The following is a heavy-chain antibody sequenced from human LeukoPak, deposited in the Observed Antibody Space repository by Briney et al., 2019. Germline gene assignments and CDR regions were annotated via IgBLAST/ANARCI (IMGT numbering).Heavy chain of an antibody. Sequence: SETLSLTCTVSGGSISSYYWSWIRQPPGKGLEWIGYIYYSGSTNYNPSLKRRVTISVDTSKNQFSLKLSSVTAADTAVDYCWRCYDILTGDHNWFVPWGEGTLVTVSS. J-gene: IGHJ5*02. CDR1: GGSISSYY. D-gene: IGHD3-9*01. CDR2: IYYSGST. V-gene: IGHV4-59*01. CDR3: WRCYDILTGDHNWFVP.